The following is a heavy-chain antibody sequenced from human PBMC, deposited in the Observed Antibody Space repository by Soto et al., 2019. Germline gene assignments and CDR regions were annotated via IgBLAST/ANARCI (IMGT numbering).Heavy chain of an antibody. V-gene: IGHV3-23*01. CDR3: ADGGRYPYY. D-gene: IGHD1-26*01. Sequence: EVQLLESGGDLVQPGGSLRLSCAASGFSFRSYAMGWVRQAPGKGLNWVSSISAGGDGTYYADSVKGRFTIPRDNSKNTVYLQMTSLRADDTAVYYCADGGRYPYYWGPGTLVTVSS. J-gene: IGHJ4*02. CDR2: ISAGGDGT. CDR1: GFSFRSYA.